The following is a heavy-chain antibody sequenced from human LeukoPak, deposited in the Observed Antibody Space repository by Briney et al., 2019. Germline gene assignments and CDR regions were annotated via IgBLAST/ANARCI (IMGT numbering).Heavy chain of an antibody. CDR1: GGTFSSYA. CDR3: ARGGIAVAGLDY. Sequence: SVKVSCKASGGTFSSYAISWVRQAPGRGLEWMGRIIPILGIANYAQKFQGRVTITADKSTSTAYMELSSLRSEDTAVYYCARGGIAVAGLDYWGQGTLVTVSS. V-gene: IGHV1-69*04. D-gene: IGHD6-19*01. CDR2: IIPILGIA. J-gene: IGHJ4*02.